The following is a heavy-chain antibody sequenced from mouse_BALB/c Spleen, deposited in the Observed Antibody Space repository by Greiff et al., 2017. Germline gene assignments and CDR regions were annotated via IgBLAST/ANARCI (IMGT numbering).Heavy chain of an antibody. Sequence: DVKLVESGGGLVQPGGSRKLSCAASGFTFSSFGMHWVRQAPEKGLEWVAYISSGSSTIYYADTVKGRFTISRDNPKNTLFLQMTSLRSEDTAMYYCARWLLSFDYWGQGTTLTVSS. D-gene: IGHD2-3*01. CDR3: ARWLLSFDY. V-gene: IGHV5-17*02. J-gene: IGHJ2*01. CDR2: ISSGSSTI. CDR1: GFTFSSFG.